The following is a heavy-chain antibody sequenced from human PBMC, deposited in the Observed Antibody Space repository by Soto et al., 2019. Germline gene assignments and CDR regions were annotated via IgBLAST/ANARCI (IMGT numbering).Heavy chain of an antibody. Sequence: GGSLRLSCAASGFTFSSYAMSWVRQAPGKGLEWVSAISGSGGSTYYADSVKGRFTISRDNSKNTLYLQMNSLRAEDTAVYYCATRHYYGSGSYYNRDYWGQGTLVTVSS. CDR2: ISGSGGST. V-gene: IGHV3-23*01. CDR1: GFTFSSYA. D-gene: IGHD3-10*01. J-gene: IGHJ4*02. CDR3: ATRHYYGSGSYYNRDY.